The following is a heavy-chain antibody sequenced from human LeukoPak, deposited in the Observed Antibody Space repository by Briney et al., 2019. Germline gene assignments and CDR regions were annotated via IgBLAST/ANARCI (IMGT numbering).Heavy chain of an antibody. CDR1: GFTFDDYA. CDR3: ATDLHFGYCTATSCANY. D-gene: IGHD2-2*03. V-gene: IGHV3-15*07. J-gene: IGHJ4*02. Sequence: PGGSLRLSCAASGFTFDDYAMHWVRQAPGKGLEWVGRIRSTPDGGATDYAAPVKGRFTISRDDSKNTLYLQMSSLRTEDTAVYYCATDLHFGYCTATSCANYWGQGTLVTVSS. CDR2: IRSTPDGGAT.